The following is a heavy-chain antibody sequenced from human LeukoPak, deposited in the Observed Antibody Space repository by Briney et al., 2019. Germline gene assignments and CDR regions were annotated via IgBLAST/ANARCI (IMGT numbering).Heavy chain of an antibody. CDR2: ISGSGGST. Sequence: PGGSLRLSCAASGFTFSSYAMSWVRQAPGKGLEWVSAISGSGGSTYYADSVKGRFTISRDNSKNTLYLQMNSLRAEDTAVYYCAKGFHQYSSSWYADYWGQGTLVTVSS. CDR1: GFTFSSYA. J-gene: IGHJ4*02. V-gene: IGHV3-23*01. CDR3: AKGFHQYSSSWYADY. D-gene: IGHD6-13*01.